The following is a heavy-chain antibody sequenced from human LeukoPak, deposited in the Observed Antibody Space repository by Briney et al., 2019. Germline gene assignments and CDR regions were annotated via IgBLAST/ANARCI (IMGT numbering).Heavy chain of an antibody. CDR2: INAYNGNT. CDR1: GYTFSSYG. CDR3: AKGRQQWWTFDALDI. D-gene: IGHD5-18*01. V-gene: IGHV1-18*01. J-gene: IGHJ3*02. Sequence: ASVKVSCKASGYTFSSYGFSWVRQAPGQGLEWMGWINAYNGNTNYAQNLQGRVTMTTDTSTSTAYMELRSLRSDDTAVYYCAKGRQQWWTFDALDIWGQGTMVTVSS.